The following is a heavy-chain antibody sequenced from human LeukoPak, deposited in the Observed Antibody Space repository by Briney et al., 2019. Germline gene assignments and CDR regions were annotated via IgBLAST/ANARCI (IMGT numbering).Heavy chain of an antibody. J-gene: IGHJ6*03. CDR3: ARSGSSWRNYYYYYYMDV. D-gene: IGHD6-13*01. V-gene: IGHV1-2*02. CDR1: GYTFTGYY. Sequence: ASVKVSCKASGYTFTGYYMHWVRQAPGQGLEWMGWINPNSGGTNYAQKFQGRVTMTRDTSISTAYMELSRLRSDDTAVYYCARSGSSWRNYYYYYYMDVWGKGTTVTVSS. CDR2: INPNSGGT.